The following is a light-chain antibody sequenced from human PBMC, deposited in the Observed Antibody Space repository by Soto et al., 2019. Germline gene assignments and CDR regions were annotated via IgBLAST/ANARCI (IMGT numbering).Light chain of an antibody. J-gene: IGLJ1*01. V-gene: IGLV2-14*03. CDR3: TSYRRGPLYV. CDR1: STDVSTSTF. CDR2: DVT. Sequence: QSVLTQPASVSGSPGQWRTISCTGVSTDVSTSTFVSWYQHHPGKAPRLILYDVTHRPSGISTRFSGSKSGDTATLTISGLQAEDEADYFCTSYRRGPLYVFGSGTKLTVL.